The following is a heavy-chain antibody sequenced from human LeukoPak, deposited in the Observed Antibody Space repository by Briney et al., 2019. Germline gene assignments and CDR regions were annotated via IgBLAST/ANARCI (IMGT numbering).Heavy chain of an antibody. CDR2: ISAYNGNT. D-gene: IGHD6-19*01. CDR1: GYTFSSYG. J-gene: IGHJ4*02. V-gene: IGHV1-18*01. Sequence: EASVKVSCKASGYTFSSYGISWVRQAPGQGLEWMGWISAYNGNTIYAQNLQGRVTMTTDTSTSTAYMELRSLRSDDTAVYYCARDLKRWYSSGRYSWGTGSSNDYWGQGTLVTVSS. CDR3: ARDLKRWYSSGRYSWGTGSSNDY.